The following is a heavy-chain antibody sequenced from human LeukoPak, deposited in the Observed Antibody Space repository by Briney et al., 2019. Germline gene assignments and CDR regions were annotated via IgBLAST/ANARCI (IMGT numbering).Heavy chain of an antibody. CDR1: GGTFSSYA. CDR2: IIPILGIA. V-gene: IGHV1-69*04. Sequence: SVKVSCKASGGTFSSYAISWVRQAPGQGLEWMGRIIPILGIANYAQKFQGRVTITADKSTSTAYMELSSLRSEDTAVYYCARDRVAVAGPFDYWGQGTLVTVSS. D-gene: IGHD6-19*01. CDR3: ARDRVAVAGPFDY. J-gene: IGHJ4*02.